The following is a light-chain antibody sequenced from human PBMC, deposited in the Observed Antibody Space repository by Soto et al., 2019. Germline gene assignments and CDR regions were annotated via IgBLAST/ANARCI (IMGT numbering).Light chain of an antibody. Sequence: ETVMTQSPAALSVAPGERATLSCRASQSANSNVAWYQKKPGQAPRLLIYAASTRATGIPARFSGSGSGTEFTLTISSLQSEDFAVYYCQQYNNWPLQTFGQGTKVDIK. CDR3: QQYNNWPLQT. J-gene: IGKJ1*01. CDR1: QSANSN. V-gene: IGKV3-15*01. CDR2: AAS.